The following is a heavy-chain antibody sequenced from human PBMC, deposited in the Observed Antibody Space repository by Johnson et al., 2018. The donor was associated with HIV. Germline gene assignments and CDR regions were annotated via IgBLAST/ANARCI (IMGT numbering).Heavy chain of an antibody. CDR3: AREDLYGAGPDAFDI. CDR2: ISSSGSTI. J-gene: IGHJ3*02. Sequence: QVQLVESGGGLVQPGGSLRLSCAASGFTFSDYYMSWIRQAPGRGLEWVSYISSSGSTIYYAASVKGRFTISRDNAKNSLYLQMNSLRAEDTAVYYCAREDLYGAGPDAFDIWGQGTMVTVSS. CDR1: GFTFSDYY. V-gene: IGHV3-11*04. D-gene: IGHD4-17*01.